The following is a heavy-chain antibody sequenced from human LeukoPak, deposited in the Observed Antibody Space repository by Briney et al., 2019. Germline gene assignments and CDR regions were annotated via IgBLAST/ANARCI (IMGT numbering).Heavy chain of an antibody. D-gene: IGHD6-6*01. CDR2: INHSGST. CDR3: ARASIAARRPWRWFDP. V-gene: IGHV4-34*01. Sequence: SETLSLTCAVYGGSFSGYYWSWIRQPPGKGLEWIGEINHSGSTNYNPSLKSRVTISVATSKNQFSLKLSSVTAADTAVYYCARASIAARRPWRWFDPWGQGTLVTVSS. J-gene: IGHJ5*02. CDR1: GGSFSGYY.